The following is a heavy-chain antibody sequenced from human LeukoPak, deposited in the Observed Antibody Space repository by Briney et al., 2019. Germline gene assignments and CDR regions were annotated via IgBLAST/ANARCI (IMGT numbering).Heavy chain of an antibody. J-gene: IGHJ5*02. V-gene: IGHV1-18*01. D-gene: IGHD2-21*02. CDR2: ISAYNGNT. Sequence: ASVKVSCKASGYTFTSYGISWVRQAPGQGLEWMVWISAYNGNTNYTQKLQGRVTMTTDTSTSTAYMELRSLRSDDTAVYYCARSDGPTLAYCGGDCEHWVWFDPWGQGTLVTVSS. CDR1: GYTFTSYG. CDR3: ARSDGPTLAYCGGDCEHWVWFDP.